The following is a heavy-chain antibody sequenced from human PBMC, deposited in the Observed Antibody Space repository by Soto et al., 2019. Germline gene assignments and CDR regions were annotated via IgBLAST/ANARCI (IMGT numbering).Heavy chain of an antibody. D-gene: IGHD6-19*01. J-gene: IGHJ6*03. V-gene: IGHV3-64*01. Sequence: EVQLVESGGGLVQPGGSLRLSCAASGFTFSNYAMDWVRQAPGKVLEYVSGISSNGVGTYYANSVKDRFTISRDNSKNKLYLQMGSLRAEDMGVYYCAGREQSDDYYMDVCCNGTSVTVSS. CDR1: GFTFSNYA. CDR2: ISSNGVGT. CDR3: AGREQSDDYYMDV.